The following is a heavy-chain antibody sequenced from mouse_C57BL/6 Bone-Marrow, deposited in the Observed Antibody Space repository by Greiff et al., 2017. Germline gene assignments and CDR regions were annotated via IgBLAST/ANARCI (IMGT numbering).Heavy chain of an antibody. CDR2: IWGGGST. Sequence: VQLQQSGPGLVAPSQSLSITCTVSGFSLTSYGVDWVRQPPGKGLEWLGVIWGGGSTHYNSALMSRLNISKDNSKSQVFLKMNSLQTDDTAMYYCAKHIYYYGSSYGYAMDDWGQGTSVTVSS. CDR3: AKHIYYYGSSYGYAMDD. V-gene: IGHV2-9*01. J-gene: IGHJ4*01. D-gene: IGHD1-1*01. CDR1: GFSLTSYG.